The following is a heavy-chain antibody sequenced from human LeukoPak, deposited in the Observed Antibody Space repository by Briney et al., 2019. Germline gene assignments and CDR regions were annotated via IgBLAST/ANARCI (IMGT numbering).Heavy chain of an antibody. CDR1: GGSISSYY. V-gene: IGHV4-59*01. D-gene: IGHD3-22*01. CDR3: ARGKGSGYYSNFDY. CDR2: ICYSGST. Sequence: PSETLSLTCTVSGGSISSYYWSWIRQPPGKGLEWIGYICYSGSTNYNPSLKSRVAISVDTSKNQFSLKMGFMTAADTAVYYCARGKGSGYYSNFDYWGQGTLVTVSS. J-gene: IGHJ4*02.